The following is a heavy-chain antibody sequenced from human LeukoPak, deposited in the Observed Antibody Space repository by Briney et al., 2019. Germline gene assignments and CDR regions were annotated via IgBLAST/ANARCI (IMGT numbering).Heavy chain of an antibody. CDR2: ISAYNGNT. V-gene: IGHV1-18*01. Sequence: ASVTVSFKASGYTFAIYGISWVRQAPGQGLEWMGWISAYNGNTNYAQKLQGRVTMTTDTSTSTAYMELRSLRSDDTAVYYCAREDCSGGSCYLNWFDHWGQGTLVTVSS. J-gene: IGHJ5*02. CDR3: AREDCSGGSCYLNWFDH. D-gene: IGHD2-15*01. CDR1: GYTFAIYG.